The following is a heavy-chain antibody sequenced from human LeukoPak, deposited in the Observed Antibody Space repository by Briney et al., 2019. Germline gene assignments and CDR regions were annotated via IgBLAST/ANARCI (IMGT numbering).Heavy chain of an antibody. V-gene: IGHV1-2*02. CDR3: ARGSIIEMATIFFDP. D-gene: IGHD5-24*01. J-gene: IGHJ5*02. Sequence: ASVKVSCKASGYTFTGYYMHWARQAPGQGLEWMGWINPNSGGTKYAQKFQGRVTMTRDTSISTAYMELSRLRSDDTAVYYCARGSIIEMATIFFDPWGQGTLVTVSS. CDR1: GYTFTGYY. CDR2: INPNSGGT.